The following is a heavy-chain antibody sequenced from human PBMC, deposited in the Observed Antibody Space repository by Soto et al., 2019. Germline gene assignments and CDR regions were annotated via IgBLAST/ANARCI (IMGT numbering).Heavy chain of an antibody. Sequence: SETLSLICNVSGVHISTTSFYWGWIRQSPGKGLEWIGSIYYTGRTYYSPSLKSRVAISVDTSKNQFSLKLTSVTAADTALYYCVRHDTPLGEYWGQGVLVTVSS. D-gene: IGHD3-16*01. J-gene: IGHJ4*02. CDR1: GVHISTTSFY. CDR3: VRHDTPLGEY. V-gene: IGHV4-39*01. CDR2: IYYTGRT.